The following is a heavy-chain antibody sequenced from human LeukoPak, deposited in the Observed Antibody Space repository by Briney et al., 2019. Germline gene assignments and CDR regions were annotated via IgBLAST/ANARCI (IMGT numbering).Heavy chain of an antibody. J-gene: IGHJ3*02. Sequence: SGTLALTWAGYGGSFSGYYWSWIRQPPGKGLEWIGEINHSGSTNYNPSLKRGVTISVDTSKNQFSLKLSSVTAADTAVYYCARVRWVVPAARGAFDIWGQGTMVTVSS. V-gene: IGHV4-34*01. CDR2: INHSGST. CDR3: ARVRWVVPAARGAFDI. D-gene: IGHD2-2*01. CDR1: GGSFSGYY.